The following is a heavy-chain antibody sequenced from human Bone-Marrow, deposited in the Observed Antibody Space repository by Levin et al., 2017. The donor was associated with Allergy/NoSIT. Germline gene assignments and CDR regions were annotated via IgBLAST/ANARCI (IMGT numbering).Heavy chain of an antibody. CDR1: GFTFGDYA. D-gene: IGHD2-8*01. V-gene: IGHV3-49*03. CDR3: STVRYCTSGVCYARYYYYYGMDV. J-gene: IGHJ6*02. Sequence: GESLKISCTGSGFTFGDYAMNWFRQAPGKGLEWVGFIRYEAHGGTTDYAASVKGRFTIPRDDSKSIAYLEMNSLKTADTAVYYCSTVRYCTSGVCYARYYYYYGMDVWGQGTTVTVSS. CDR2: IRYEAHGGTT.